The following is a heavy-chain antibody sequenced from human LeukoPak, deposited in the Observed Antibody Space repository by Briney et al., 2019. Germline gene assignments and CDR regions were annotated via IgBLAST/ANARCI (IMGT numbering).Heavy chain of an antibody. CDR2: ISGSGGST. CDR1: GFTFSSYA. V-gene: IGHV3-23*01. CDR3: AKGRPLADIVVVPAAIYSYYYGMDV. J-gene: IGHJ6*02. D-gene: IGHD2-2*02. Sequence: GGSLGLSCAASGFTFSSYAMSWVRQAPGKGLEWVSAISGSGGSTYYADSVKGRFTISRDNSKNTLYLQMNSLRAEDTAVYYCAKGRPLADIVVVPAAIYSYYYGMDVWGQGTTVTVSS.